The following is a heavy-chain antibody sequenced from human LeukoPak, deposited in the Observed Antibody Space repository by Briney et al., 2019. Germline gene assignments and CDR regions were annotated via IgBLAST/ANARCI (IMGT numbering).Heavy chain of an antibody. V-gene: IGHV4-59*01. J-gene: IGHJ4*02. CDR2: IYYSGST. CDR1: GGSINTYY. D-gene: IGHD3-22*01. CDR3: ARDGGYYYDSSGYYRD. Sequence: PSETLSLTCTVSGGSINTYYWSWIRQPPGKGLEWVGYIYYSGSTNYNPSLKSRVTISVDTSKNQFSLKLSSVTAADTAVYYCARDGGYYYDSSGYYRDWGQGTLVTVSS.